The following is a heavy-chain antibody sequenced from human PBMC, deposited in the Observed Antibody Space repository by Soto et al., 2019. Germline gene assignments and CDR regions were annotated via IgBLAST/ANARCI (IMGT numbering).Heavy chain of an antibody. CDR2: INPGNSNT. J-gene: IGHJ5*02. Sequence: ASVKVSCKASGYTFSTYAVHWVRQAPGQRPEWMGWINPGNSNTKYSQKSQGRFTMTRDTSASTAYMELSSLRSEDTAVYYCAREYCTSTSCYSYFDPWGQGTLVTVSS. V-gene: IGHV1-3*01. CDR3: AREYCTSTSCYSYFDP. CDR1: GYTFSTYA. D-gene: IGHD2-2*01.